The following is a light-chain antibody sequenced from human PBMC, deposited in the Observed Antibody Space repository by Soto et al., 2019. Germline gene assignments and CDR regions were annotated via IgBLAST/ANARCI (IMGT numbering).Light chain of an antibody. CDR2: DVS. CDR3: SSYTSSSSYV. V-gene: IGLV2-14*01. Sequence: QSALTQPASVSGSPGQSIAISCTGTSSDVGAYNSVSWYQQYPGKAPKLMIHDVSNRTSGVSDRFSGSKSGNTASLTISGLQAEDEADYYCSSYTSSSSYVVGSGTKLTVL. J-gene: IGLJ1*01. CDR1: SSDVGAYNS.